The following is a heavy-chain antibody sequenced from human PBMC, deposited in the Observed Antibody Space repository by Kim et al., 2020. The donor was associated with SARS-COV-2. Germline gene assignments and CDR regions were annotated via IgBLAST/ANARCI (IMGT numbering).Heavy chain of an antibody. CDR1: GGSISSYY. Sequence: SETLSLTCTVSGGSISSYYWSWIRQPPGKGLEWIGYIYYSGSTNYNPSLKSRVTISVDTSKNQFSLKLSSVTAADTAVYYCAAYYDILTGPTNYYYMDVWGKGTTVTVSS. CDR2: IYYSGST. CDR3: AAYYDILTGPTNYYYMDV. D-gene: IGHD3-9*01. V-gene: IGHV4-59*08. J-gene: IGHJ6*03.